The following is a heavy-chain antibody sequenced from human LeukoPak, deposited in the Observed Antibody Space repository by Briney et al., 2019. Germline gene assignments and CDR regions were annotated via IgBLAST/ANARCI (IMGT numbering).Heavy chain of an antibody. V-gene: IGHV3-21*04. J-gene: IGHJ4*02. CDR2: ISSSSSYI. D-gene: IGHD3-9*01. CDR3: ANYDILTGYSGIDY. CDR1: GFTFSSYS. Sequence: GGSLRLSCAASGFTFSSYSMNWVRQAPGKGLEWVSSISSSSSYIYYADSVKGRFTISRDNSKNTLYLQMNSLRAEDTAVYYCANYDILTGYSGIDYWGQGTLVTVSS.